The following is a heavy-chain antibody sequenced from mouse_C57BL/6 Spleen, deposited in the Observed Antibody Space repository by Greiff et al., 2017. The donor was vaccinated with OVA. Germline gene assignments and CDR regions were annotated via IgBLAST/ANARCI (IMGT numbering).Heavy chain of an antibody. J-gene: IGHJ1*03. CDR2: IYPGDGDT. CDR3: ARNHYGSSYGYFDV. V-gene: IGHV1-82*01. D-gene: IGHD1-1*01. Sequence: QVQLKQSGPELVKPGASVKISCKASGYAFSSSWMNWVKQRPGKGLEWIGRIYPGDGDTNYNGKFKGKATLTADKSSSTAYMQLSSLTSEDSAVYFCARNHYGSSYGYFDVWGTGTTVTVSS. CDR1: GYAFSSSW.